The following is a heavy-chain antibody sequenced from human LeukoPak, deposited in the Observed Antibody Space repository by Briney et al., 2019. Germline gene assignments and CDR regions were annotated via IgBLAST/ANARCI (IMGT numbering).Heavy chain of an antibody. CDR3: ATVSVGVRFDY. D-gene: IGHD3-16*01. CDR2: IKTDGSST. Sequence: PGGSLRLSCTASGLNFSTYWMHWVRQVPGKGLVWVSRIKTDGSSTSYADSVKGRFTISRDSAKNKLYLQMNSLRAEDTAVYYCATVSVGVRFDYWGQGALVAVSS. J-gene: IGHJ4*02. CDR1: GLNFSTYW. V-gene: IGHV3-74*01.